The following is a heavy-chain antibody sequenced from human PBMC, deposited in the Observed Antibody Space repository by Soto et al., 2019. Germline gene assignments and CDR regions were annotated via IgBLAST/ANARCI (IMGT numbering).Heavy chain of an antibody. V-gene: IGHV4-59*08. J-gene: IGHJ6*03. D-gene: IGHD3-9*01. CDR2: IYYSGST. CDR1: GGSISSYY. CDR3: ARLVPADYDILTGYQGYMDV. Sequence: SETLSLTCTVSGGSISSYYWSWIRQPPGKGLEWIGYIYYSGSTNYNPSLKSRVTISVDTSKNQFSLKLSSVTAADTAVYYCARLVPADYDILTGYQGYMDVWGKGTTVTVSS.